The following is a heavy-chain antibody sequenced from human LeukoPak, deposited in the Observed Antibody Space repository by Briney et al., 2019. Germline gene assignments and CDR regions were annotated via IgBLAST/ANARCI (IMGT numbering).Heavy chain of an antibody. D-gene: IGHD2-15*01. Sequence: ASVKVSCKASGYTFTGYYMHWVRQAPGQGLEWMGWINPDSGGTNYAQKFQGRVTMTRDTSISTAYMELSRLRSDDTAVYYCARDCSGGSCYTVPYDYWGQGTLVTVSS. J-gene: IGHJ4*02. CDR2: INPDSGGT. CDR3: ARDCSGGSCYTVPYDY. CDR1: GYTFTGYY. V-gene: IGHV1-2*02.